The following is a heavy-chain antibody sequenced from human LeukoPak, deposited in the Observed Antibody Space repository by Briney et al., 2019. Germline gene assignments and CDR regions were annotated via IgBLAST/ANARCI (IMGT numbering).Heavy chain of an antibody. Sequence: ASVKVSCKASGYTFTSYYMHWVRQAPRQGLEWMGIINPSGRSTTYVQQFQGRVTMTRDMSTSTVYMELSSLRSEDTAVYYCARGRNYYDSSDYYEGDAFDIWGQGTVVTVSS. CDR3: ARGRNYYDSSDYYEGDAFDI. D-gene: IGHD3-22*01. CDR2: INPSGRST. J-gene: IGHJ3*02. V-gene: IGHV1-46*01. CDR1: GYTFTSYY.